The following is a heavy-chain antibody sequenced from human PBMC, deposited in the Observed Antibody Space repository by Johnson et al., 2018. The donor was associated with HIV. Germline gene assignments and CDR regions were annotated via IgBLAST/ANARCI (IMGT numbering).Heavy chain of an antibody. CDR3: AKGIPKGYDSSGYQDAFDI. J-gene: IGHJ3*02. Sequence: QVQLVESGGGLIQPGRSLRLSCAASGFSFSDYYMSWIRQAPGKGLEWVSYISGSGTNIYYADSVKGRFTISRDNAKNSLYLQMNSLRAEDTALYYCAKGIPKGYDSSGYQDAFDIWGQGTMVTVSS. CDR1: GFSFSDYY. D-gene: IGHD3-22*01. CDR2: ISGSGTNI. V-gene: IGHV3-11*01.